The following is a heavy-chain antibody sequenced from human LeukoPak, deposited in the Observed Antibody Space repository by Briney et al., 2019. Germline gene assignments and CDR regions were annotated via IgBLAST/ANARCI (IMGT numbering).Heavy chain of an antibody. CDR3: ARGRGYSYGDHAFDI. CDR2: INPNSGGT. CDR1: GYTFTDYY. D-gene: IGHD5-18*01. J-gene: IGHJ3*02. Sequence: ASVTVSCKASGYTFTDYYIHWVRQAPGQGLEGMGWINPNSGGTNYAQKFQGRVTMTRDTSISTAYMELSRLRSDDTTVYYCARGRGYSYGDHAFDIWGQGRMVTVSS. V-gene: IGHV1-2*02.